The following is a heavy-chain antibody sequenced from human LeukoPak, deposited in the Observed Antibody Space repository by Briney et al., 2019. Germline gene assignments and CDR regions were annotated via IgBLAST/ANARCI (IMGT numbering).Heavy chain of an antibody. CDR3: ARGSRIAAAAYYFDY. D-gene: IGHD6-13*01. J-gene: IGHJ4*02. V-gene: IGHV4-4*07. CDR1: GGSISSYY. Sequence: SETLSLTCTVSGGSISSYYWSWIRQPAGKGLEWIGRIYTSGSTNYNPSLTSRVTMSVDTSKNQFSLKLSSVTAADTAVYYCARGSRIAAAAYYFDYWGQGTLVTVSS. CDR2: IYTSGST.